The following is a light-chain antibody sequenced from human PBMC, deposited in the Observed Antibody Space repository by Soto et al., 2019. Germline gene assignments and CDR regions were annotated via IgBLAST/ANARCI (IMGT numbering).Light chain of an antibody. V-gene: IGKV1-39*01. CDR1: QSIFNY. J-gene: IGKJ1*01. CDR2: AAS. CDR3: QQSYSSPWT. Sequence: DIQVTQSPSSPSASVGDRVTITCRASQSIFNYLNWYQQKPGKAPKLLIYAASSLQSGVPSRFSGGGAGTDFTLTISSLQPEDFATYYCQQSYSSPWTFGLGTKVEIK.